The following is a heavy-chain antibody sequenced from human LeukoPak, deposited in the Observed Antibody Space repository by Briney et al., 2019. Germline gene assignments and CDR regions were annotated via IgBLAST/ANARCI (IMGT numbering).Heavy chain of an antibody. V-gene: IGHV5-51*01. Sequence: GESLKISCKGSGYTFTSYWIGWVRQMPGNGLEWMGIIYPGDSDTRYSPSFQGQVTISADRSINTAYLHWSSLQASDTAIYYCARPRTLVRGVIGYYFDYWGEGTLVTVSS. CDR1: GYTFTSYW. CDR2: IYPGDSDT. D-gene: IGHD3-10*01. CDR3: ARPRTLVRGVIGYYFDY. J-gene: IGHJ4*02.